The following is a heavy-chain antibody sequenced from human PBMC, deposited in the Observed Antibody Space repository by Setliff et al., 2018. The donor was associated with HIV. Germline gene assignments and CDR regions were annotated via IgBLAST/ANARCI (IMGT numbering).Heavy chain of an antibody. CDR2: ISAYNGNT. CDR3: ARKYYDILTGYYAADY. V-gene: IGHV1-18*01. CDR1: GYTFTSYG. Sequence: ASVKVSCKTSGYTFTSYGITWVRRAPGQGLEWMGWISAYNGNTDYAQKFQDRVAMTTDTSTSTAYMELRSLRSDDTALYYCARKYYDILTGYYAADYWGQGTLVTVSS. D-gene: IGHD3-9*01. J-gene: IGHJ4*02.